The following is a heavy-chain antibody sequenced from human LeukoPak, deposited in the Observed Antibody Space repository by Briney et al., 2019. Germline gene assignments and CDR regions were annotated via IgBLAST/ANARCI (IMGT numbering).Heavy chain of an antibody. V-gene: IGHV4-31*03. CDR2: IYYSGST. Sequence: QVQLQESGPGLVKPSQTLSLTCTVSGVSISNVDYYWSWIRQHPGKGLEWIGYIYYSGSTYYNPSLKSRVTISEDTSKKQFSLKLSSVTAADTAVYYCARAMSNYGRIFDYWGQGTLVTVSS. J-gene: IGHJ4*02. CDR1: GVSISNVDYY. CDR3: ARAMSNYGRIFDY. D-gene: IGHD4-11*01.